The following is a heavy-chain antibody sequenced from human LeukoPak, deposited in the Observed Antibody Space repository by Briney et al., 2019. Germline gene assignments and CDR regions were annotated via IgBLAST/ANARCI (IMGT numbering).Heavy chain of an antibody. J-gene: IGHJ4*02. Sequence: GGSLRLSCAASGFTVSSNSMSWVRQAPGKGLEWVSVIDSGGSTYYADSVKGRFTISRDNSKNTLYLQMNSLRAEDTAVYYCARVSSYGSARNFDYWGQGTLVTVSS. V-gene: IGHV3-66*01. D-gene: IGHD5-18*01. CDR1: GFTVSSNS. CDR3: ARVSSYGSARNFDY. CDR2: IDSGGST.